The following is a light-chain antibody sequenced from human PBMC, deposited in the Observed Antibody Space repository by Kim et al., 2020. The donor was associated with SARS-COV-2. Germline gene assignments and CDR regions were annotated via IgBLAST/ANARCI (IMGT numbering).Light chain of an antibody. V-gene: IGKV1-13*02. CDR1: QGISNT. Sequence: AIQLTQSPSSLSASVGETVTITCRASQGISNTLAWYQQKPGKAPKFLIYDAPTLESGVPIRFSGSGSGTDFTLTISNLQPEDFGTYYCQQFSSYPLTFGGGTKVDIK. J-gene: IGKJ4*01. CDR2: DAP. CDR3: QQFSSYPLT.